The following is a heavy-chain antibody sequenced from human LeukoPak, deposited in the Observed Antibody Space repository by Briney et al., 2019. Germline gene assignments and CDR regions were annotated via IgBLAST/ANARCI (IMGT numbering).Heavy chain of an antibody. V-gene: IGHV3-30*02. D-gene: IGHD5-18*01. CDR1: GLTFTNHG. J-gene: IGHJ4*02. CDR3: AKDGPGYSYGRHLDY. Sequence: PGTSLRLSCVTSGLTFTNHGFHWLRQSAGRGLEWVAFVRNDGFDTYHSNSVKGRFTISRDNSKNTLYLQMNSLRAEDTAVYYCAKDGPGYSYGRHLDYWGQGTLVTVSS. CDR2: VRNDGFDT.